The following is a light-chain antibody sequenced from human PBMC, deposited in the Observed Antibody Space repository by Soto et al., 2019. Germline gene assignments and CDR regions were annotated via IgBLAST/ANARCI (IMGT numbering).Light chain of an antibody. Sequence: ELTQPPSVSVSPGQTARITCSGDALPKQYAYWYQQKPGQAPVLVIYKDSERPSGIPERFSGSSSGTTVTLTISGVQAEDEADYYCQSADSSSTSVVFGGGTKLTVL. J-gene: IGLJ2*01. CDR1: ALPKQY. CDR3: QSADSSSTSVV. V-gene: IGLV3-25*03. CDR2: KDS.